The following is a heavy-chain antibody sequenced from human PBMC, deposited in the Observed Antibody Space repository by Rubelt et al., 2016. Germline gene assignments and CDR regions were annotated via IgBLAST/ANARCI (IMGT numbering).Heavy chain of an antibody. CDR3: ASVLGGRIAFDI. Sequence: QVQLVQSGAEVKKPGASVKVSCKASGYTFTSYDINWVRQATGQGLEWMGWMNPNSGNRGLGQRVQGRVTRTRETSISTAYMELGRPGSDDTAVYYCASVLGGRIAFDIWGQGTMVTVSS. CDR1: GYTFTSYD. J-gene: IGHJ3*02. V-gene: IGHV1-8*01. D-gene: IGHD2-15*01. CDR2: MNPNSGNR.